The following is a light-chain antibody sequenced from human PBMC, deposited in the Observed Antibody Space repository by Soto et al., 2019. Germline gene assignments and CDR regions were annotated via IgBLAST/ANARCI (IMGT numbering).Light chain of an antibody. V-gene: IGKV3-20*01. CDR3: QLRA. Sequence: EIVLTQSPGTLSLSPGERATLSCRASQSVSSSYLAWYQQKPGQAPRLLIYGASSRATGIPDRFSGSGSGTDFTLTISRLEPEDFAVYYCQLRAFGQGTKVKSN. CDR1: QSVSSSY. CDR2: GAS. J-gene: IGKJ1*01.